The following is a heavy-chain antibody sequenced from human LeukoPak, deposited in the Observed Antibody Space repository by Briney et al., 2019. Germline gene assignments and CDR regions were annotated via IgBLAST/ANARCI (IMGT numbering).Heavy chain of an antibody. V-gene: IGHV1-8*01. J-gene: IGHJ6*03. CDR1: GYTFTSYD. D-gene: IGHD3-9*01. Sequence: ASVKVSCKASGYTFTSYDINWVRQATGQGLEWMGWMNPNSGNTGYAQKFQGRVTMTRNTSISTAYMELSSLRSEDTAVYYCARGRLYYDFLTGYRPDYYMDVWGKGTTVTISS. CDR3: ARGRLYYDFLTGYRPDYYMDV. CDR2: MNPNSGNT.